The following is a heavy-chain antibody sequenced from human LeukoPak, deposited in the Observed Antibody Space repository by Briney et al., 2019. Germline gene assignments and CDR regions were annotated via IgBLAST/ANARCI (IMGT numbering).Heavy chain of an antibody. J-gene: IGHJ4*02. CDR1: GYSFTSYW. CDR2: IYPGDSDT. V-gene: IGHV5-51*01. Sequence: PGESLKISCKGSGYSFTSYWIGWVRQMPGKGLEWMGIIYPGDSDTRYSPSFQGQVIISADKSITTAYLQWSSLKASDTATYYCVRHYDSTPYGTRNFMVYPDFWGQGTLVTVSS. D-gene: IGHD3-22*01. CDR3: VRHYDSTPYGTRNFMVYPDF.